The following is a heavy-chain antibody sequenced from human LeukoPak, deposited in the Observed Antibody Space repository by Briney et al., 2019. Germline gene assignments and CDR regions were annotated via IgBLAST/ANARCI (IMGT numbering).Heavy chain of an antibody. D-gene: IGHD5-12*01. CDR1: VGSTSSSSYY. V-gene: IGHV4-39*01. CDR3: ARSTGSGYDTGYYFDY. J-gene: IGHJ4*02. CDR2: IYYSGTT. Sequence: SERLSLTCTVSVGSTSSSSYYWGWIRQPRGKGLEWIGIIYYSGTTSYNTSLKSRVTISVDTSKNQFSLKLSSVTAADTAVYYCARSTGSGYDTGYYFDYWGQGTLVTVSS.